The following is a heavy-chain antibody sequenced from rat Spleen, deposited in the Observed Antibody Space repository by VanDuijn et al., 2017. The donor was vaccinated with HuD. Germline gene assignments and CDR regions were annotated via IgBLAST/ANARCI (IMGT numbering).Heavy chain of an antibody. CDR2: ISTGGGDT. CDR1: GFIYSNYV. V-gene: IGHV5S13*01. Sequence: EVQLVESGGGLVQSGRSLKLSCAASGFIYSNYVMAWVRQAPTKGLEWVASISTGGGDTYYLHSVMGRVTISRENAKNTLYLQMDRLRSKDTATYYGAKNMYTTDYYSVFNYWGQGVMVTVSS. J-gene: IGHJ2*01. D-gene: IGHD1-6*01. CDR3: AKNMYTTDYYSVFNY.